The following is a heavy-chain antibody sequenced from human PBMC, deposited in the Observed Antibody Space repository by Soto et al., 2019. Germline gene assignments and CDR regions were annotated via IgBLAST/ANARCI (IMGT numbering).Heavy chain of an antibody. CDR1: GFTFSSYA. V-gene: IGHV3-23*01. CDR3: AKRRGAGGHFDY. CDR2: VSIGGST. J-gene: IGHJ4*02. D-gene: IGHD2-15*01. Sequence: TGGSLRLSCAAPGFTFSSYAMGWVRQGPGKGLEWVAVVSIGGSTHYADSVRGRFTISRDNSKNTLSLQMNSLTAEDTAVYFCAKRRGAGGHFDYWGQGALVTVSS.